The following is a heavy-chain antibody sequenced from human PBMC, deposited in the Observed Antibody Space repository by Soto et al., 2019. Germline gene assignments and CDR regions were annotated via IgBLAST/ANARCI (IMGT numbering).Heavy chain of an antibody. CDR3: AKDIVEYSSSLIGRFDP. D-gene: IGHD6-6*01. Sequence: EVQLVESGGGLVQPGRSLRLSCAASGFTFDDYAMHWVRQAPGKGLEWVSGISWNSGSIGYADSVKGRFTISRDNAKNSLYLQMNSLRAEDTALYYCAKDIVEYSSSLIGRFDPWCQGTLVTVSS. CDR2: ISWNSGSI. J-gene: IGHJ5*02. V-gene: IGHV3-9*01. CDR1: GFTFDDYA.